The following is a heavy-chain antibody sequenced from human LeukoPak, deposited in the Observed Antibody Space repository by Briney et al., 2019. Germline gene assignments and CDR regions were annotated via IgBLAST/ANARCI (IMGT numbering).Heavy chain of an antibody. J-gene: IGHJ6*02. V-gene: IGHV4-34*01. Sequence: PSETLSLTCAVYGGSFSGYYWSWIRQPPGKGLEWIGEINHSGSTNYNPSLKSRVTISVDTSKNQFSLKLSSVTAADTAVYYCARKVTYYYDSSGYYYEYYYYGMDVWGQGTTVTVSS. D-gene: IGHD3-22*01. CDR1: GGSFSGYY. CDR3: ARKVTYYYDSSGYYYEYYYYGMDV. CDR2: INHSGST.